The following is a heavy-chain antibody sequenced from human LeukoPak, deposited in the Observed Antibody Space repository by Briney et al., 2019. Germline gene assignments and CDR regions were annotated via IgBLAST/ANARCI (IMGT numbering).Heavy chain of an antibody. CDR2: FTRNDETT. CDR3: KEAPHTAVLIALPEWNYIDS. Sequence: GGSLRLSCAASGFTFSNSAMSWVRQAPGKGLEWVSGFTRNDETTSYADSVKGRFTISRDNSRDTLYLQMNSLTAEDTAVYCAKEAPHTAVLIALPEWNYIDSWGRGILVSVSS. J-gene: IGHJ4*02. D-gene: IGHD2-21*01. CDR1: GFTFSNSA. V-gene: IGHV3-23*01.